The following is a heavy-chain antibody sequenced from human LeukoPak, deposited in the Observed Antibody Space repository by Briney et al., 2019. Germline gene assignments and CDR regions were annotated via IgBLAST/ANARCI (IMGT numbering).Heavy chain of an antibody. V-gene: IGHV4-31*03. CDR1: GGSISSGGYY. CDR2: IYYSGST. J-gene: IGHJ4*02. CDR3: ARDHDTAMGGDYFDY. D-gene: IGHD5-18*01. Sequence: PSETLSLTCTVSGGSISSGGYYWSWIRQHPGKGLEWIGYIYYSGSTYYNPSLKSRVTISVDTSKNQFSLKLSSVTAADTAVYYCARDHDTAMGGDYFDYWGQGTLVTVSS.